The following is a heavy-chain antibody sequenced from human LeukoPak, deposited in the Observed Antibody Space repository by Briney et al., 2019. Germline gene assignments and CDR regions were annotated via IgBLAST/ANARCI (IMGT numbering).Heavy chain of an antibody. D-gene: IGHD3-9*01. Sequence: GGSLRLSCAASGFTVSSNYMSWVRQAPGKGLEWVSVIYSGGSTYYADSVKGRFTISRDNSKNTVFLQMNSLSADDTAVYYCAKVGELRYFEWSPDYWGQGTLLTVS. CDR1: GFTVSSNY. V-gene: IGHV3-53*01. J-gene: IGHJ4*02. CDR3: AKVGELRYFEWSPDY. CDR2: IYSGGST.